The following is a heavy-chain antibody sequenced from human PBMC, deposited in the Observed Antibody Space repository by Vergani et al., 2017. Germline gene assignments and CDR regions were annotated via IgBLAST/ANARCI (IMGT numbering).Heavy chain of an antibody. CDR2: SNAGNGNT. V-gene: IGHV1-3*02. CDR3: AREWQRTPKN. D-gene: IGHD1-1*01. CDR1: GYTFTSYA. J-gene: IGHJ4*02. Sequence: QVQLVQSGAEVKKPGASVKVSCKASGYTFTSYAMHWVRQAPGQRLEWMGWSNAGNGNTKYSQEFQGRVTITRDTSASTAYMELSSLRSDDTAVYYCAREWQRTPKNWGQGTLVTVSS.